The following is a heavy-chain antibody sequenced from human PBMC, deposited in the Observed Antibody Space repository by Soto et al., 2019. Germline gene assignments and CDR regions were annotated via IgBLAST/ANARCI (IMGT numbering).Heavy chain of an antibody. CDR1: GFTFSDYY. CDR3: ARHPIVVGVAATVPWFDP. J-gene: IGHJ5*02. D-gene: IGHD2-15*01. CDR2: ISSSGSTI. V-gene: IGHV3-11*01. Sequence: QVQLVESGGGLVKPGGSLRLSCAASGFTFSDYYMSWIRQAPGKGLEWVSYISSSGSTIYYADSVKGRFTISRDNAKKSLYLQRNSLRAEDTAVYYCARHPIVVGVAATVPWFDPWGQGTLVTVSS.